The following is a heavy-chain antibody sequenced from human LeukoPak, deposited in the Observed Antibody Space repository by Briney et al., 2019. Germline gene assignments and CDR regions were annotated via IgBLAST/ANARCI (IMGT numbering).Heavy chain of an antibody. CDR3: ARDRGSGYQYYFDY. D-gene: IGHD3-22*01. CDR1: GGSISSGGYY. V-gene: IGHV4-39*07. Sequence: SETLSLTCTVSGGSISSGGYYWSWIRQPPGKGLEWIGSIYHSGSTYYNPSLKSRVTISVDTSKNQFSLKLSSVTAADTAVYYCARDRGSGYQYYFDYWGQGTLVTVSS. J-gene: IGHJ4*02. CDR2: IYHSGST.